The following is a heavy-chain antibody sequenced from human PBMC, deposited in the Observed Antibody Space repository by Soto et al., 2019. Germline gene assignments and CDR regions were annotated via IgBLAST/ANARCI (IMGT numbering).Heavy chain of an antibody. Sequence: RPSVKVSCKTSGYTFSNYGITWVRQAPGQPLEWLGWISLYSDGTNYAQKFQGRVSMTTDTSTTTAYMELRSLRSDDTAVYYCARVVPGAEAWFGPWGQGTLVTVSS. V-gene: IGHV1-18*01. CDR3: ARVVPGAEAWFGP. D-gene: IGHD2-2*01. CDR1: GYTFSNYG. CDR2: ISLYSDGT. J-gene: IGHJ5*02.